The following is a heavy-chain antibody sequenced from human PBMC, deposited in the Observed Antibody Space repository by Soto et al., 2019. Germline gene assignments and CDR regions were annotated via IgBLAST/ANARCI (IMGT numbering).Heavy chain of an antibody. CDR2: IYYSGST. Sequence: SETLSLTCTVSGGSISSGGYYWSWIRQHPGKGLEWIGYIYYSGSTYYNPPLKSRVTISVDTSKNQFSLKLSSVTAADTAVYYCARDRECSGGTCCNYFDYWGQGTLVTVSS. CDR3: ARDRECSGGTCCNYFDY. D-gene: IGHD2-15*01. CDR1: GGSISSGGYY. J-gene: IGHJ4*02. V-gene: IGHV4-31*03.